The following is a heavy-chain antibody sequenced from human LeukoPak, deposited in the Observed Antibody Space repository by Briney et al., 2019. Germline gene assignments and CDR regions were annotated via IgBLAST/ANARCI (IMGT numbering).Heavy chain of an antibody. Sequence: ASVNLSCNSSGYSFTAYAMHWVRQAPGQGLEWMGWITPSDGANYAQKFQGRVTMTRDTSVSTAYMDLNRLTSDDTAVYFCARDRYGDGFAHFDYLGQGTLVSVCS. D-gene: IGHD5-24*01. J-gene: IGHJ4*02. CDR2: ITPSDGA. CDR1: GYSFTAYA. CDR3: ARDRYGDGFAHFDY. V-gene: IGHV1-2*02.